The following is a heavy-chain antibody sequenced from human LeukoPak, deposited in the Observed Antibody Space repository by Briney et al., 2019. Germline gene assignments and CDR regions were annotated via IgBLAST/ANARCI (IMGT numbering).Heavy chain of an antibody. V-gene: IGHV3-30*04. CDR1: GFTFNSYA. CDR3: ARDHPAYSGYDTLFDY. CDR2: ISYDGSNK. Sequence: GGSPRLSCAASGFTFNSYAIHWVRQAPGKGLEWVAVISYDGSNKYYAESVKGRFTISRDNSKNTLYLQLNSLRADDTAVYYCARDHPAYSGYDTLFDYWGQGTLVTVSS. J-gene: IGHJ4*02. D-gene: IGHD5-12*01.